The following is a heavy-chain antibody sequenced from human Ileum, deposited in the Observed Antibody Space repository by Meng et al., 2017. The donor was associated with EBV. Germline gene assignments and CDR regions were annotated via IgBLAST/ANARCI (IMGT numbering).Heavy chain of an antibody. CDR1: GDSVSSDKTA. V-gene: IGHV6-1*01. Sequence: QFRLREPGPGPVQPSQSPPLSCVISGDSVSSDKTAWNWIRQSPSRGLEWLGRTYRRSRWYYDYALSVKSRINISPDTSKNQVSLQLDSVTDEDTGIYYCATSRIAKFDRWGQGTLVTVSS. CDR3: ATSRIAKFDR. J-gene: IGHJ5*02. CDR2: TYRRSRWYY.